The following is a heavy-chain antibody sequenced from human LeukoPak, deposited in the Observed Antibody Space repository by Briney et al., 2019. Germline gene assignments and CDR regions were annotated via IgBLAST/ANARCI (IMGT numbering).Heavy chain of an antibody. CDR2: ITSAGAP. CDR1: GFTFSNYA. Sequence: GGSLRLSCAASGFTFSNYAVMWVRQAPGQGLEWVSAITSAGAPMYADSVKGRFTISRDNSKNTLYLQMNSLRAEDTAQYFCARDPNGDYIGAFEFWGQGTGVTVSS. J-gene: IGHJ3*01. D-gene: IGHD4-17*01. V-gene: IGHV3-23*01. CDR3: ARDPNGDYIGAFEF.